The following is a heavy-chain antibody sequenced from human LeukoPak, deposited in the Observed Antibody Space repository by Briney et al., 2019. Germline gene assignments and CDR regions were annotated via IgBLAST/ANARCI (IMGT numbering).Heavy chain of an antibody. Sequence: GGSLRLSCAPSGFTFSIYSMNWVRQAPGKGLEWVSSISISSSYIYYADSRKGPFTIARENAKNSLYLQMNSLRAEDTAVYYCAREALYYDFWSGYYGQYYFDYWGQGTLVTVSS. CDR2: ISISSSYI. V-gene: IGHV3-21*01. CDR3: AREALYYDFWSGYYGQYYFDY. D-gene: IGHD3-3*01. J-gene: IGHJ4*02. CDR1: GFTFSIYS.